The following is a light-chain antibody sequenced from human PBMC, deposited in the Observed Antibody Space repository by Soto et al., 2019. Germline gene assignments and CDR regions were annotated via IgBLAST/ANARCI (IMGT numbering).Light chain of an antibody. V-gene: IGKV3-15*01. Sequence: EIVMTQSPATLSVSPGERATLSCRASQSVSSDFAWYQQKPGQAPRLLIYGASSRATGIPARFSGSGSGTEFTLNISRLQSGDFAVYYCQQYNNWLPFGGGTKVDIX. CDR3: QQYNNWLP. J-gene: IGKJ4*01. CDR1: QSVSSD. CDR2: GAS.